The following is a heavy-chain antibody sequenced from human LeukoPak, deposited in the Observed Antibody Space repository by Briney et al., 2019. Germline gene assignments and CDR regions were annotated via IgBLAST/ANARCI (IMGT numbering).Heavy chain of an antibody. Sequence: PGGSLRLSCAASGFTFSNYAMSWVRQAPGKGLEWVSAISGSASSTYHADSVKGRFTISRDNSKNTLYLQMNSLRAEDTAVYYCARDASYGFDYWGQGTLVTVSS. CDR3: ARDASYGFDY. V-gene: IGHV3-23*01. CDR1: GFTFSNYA. CDR2: ISGSASST. J-gene: IGHJ4*02. D-gene: IGHD2-8*01.